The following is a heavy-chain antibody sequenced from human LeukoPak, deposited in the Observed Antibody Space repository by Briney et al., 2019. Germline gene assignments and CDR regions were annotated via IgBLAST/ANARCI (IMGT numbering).Heavy chain of an antibody. CDR2: IFSGGRT. CDR3: ARMLLWFGELVHGMDV. V-gene: IGHV3-53*01. Sequence: GGPLRLSCAASGFTVSSNYMSWVRQAPGKGLEWVSVIFSGGRTYYADSVNGRFTNSRDHSKNTLYLQMNSRRAEDTAVYYCARMLLWFGELVHGMDVWGQGTTVTVSS. D-gene: IGHD3-10*01. CDR1: GFTVSSNY. J-gene: IGHJ6*02.